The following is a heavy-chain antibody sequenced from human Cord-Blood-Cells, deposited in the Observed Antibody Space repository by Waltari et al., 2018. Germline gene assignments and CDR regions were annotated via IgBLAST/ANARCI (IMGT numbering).Heavy chain of an antibody. Sequence: QVQLVQSGAEVKKPGSSVKVSCKASGGPFSSYAISWVRQAPGQGLEWMGGIIPIFGTANYAQKFQGRVTITADESTSTAYMELSSLRSEDTAVYYCARDPEDYYYDSSGYYDYWGQGTLVTVSS. V-gene: IGHV1-69*01. J-gene: IGHJ4*02. CDR1: GGPFSSYA. CDR2: IIPIFGTA. CDR3: ARDPEDYYYDSSGYYDY. D-gene: IGHD3-22*01.